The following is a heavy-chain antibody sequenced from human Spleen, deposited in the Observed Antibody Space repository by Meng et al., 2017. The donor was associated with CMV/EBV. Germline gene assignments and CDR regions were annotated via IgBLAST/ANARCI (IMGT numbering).Heavy chain of an antibody. CDR2: IYYNGNT. Sequence: GSLRLSCTVSGGSISSSSYYWGWIRQPPGKGLEWIGSIYYNGNTYYNPSLKSRFTISIDTSKNQFSLKVSSVTAEDTAVYYCAKGKWAARFGGGYYGMDVWGQGTTVTVSS. CDR1: GGSISSSSYY. V-gene: IGHV4-39*07. D-gene: IGHD6-6*01. CDR3: AKGKWAARFGGGYYGMDV. J-gene: IGHJ6*02.